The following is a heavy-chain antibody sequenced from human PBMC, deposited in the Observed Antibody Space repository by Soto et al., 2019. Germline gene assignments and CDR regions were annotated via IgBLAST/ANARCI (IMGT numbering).Heavy chain of an antibody. CDR3: ARADFWSGYYSYYYGMDV. CDR1: GGSISSGGYY. J-gene: IGHJ6*02. Sequence: SETLSLTCTVSGGSISSGGYYWSWIRQHPGEGLEWIGYIYYSGSTYYNPSLKSRVTISVDTSKNHFSLKLSSVTAADTALFCCARADFWSGYYSYYYGMDVWGQGTTVTVSS. D-gene: IGHD3-3*01. CDR2: IYYSGST. V-gene: IGHV4-31*03.